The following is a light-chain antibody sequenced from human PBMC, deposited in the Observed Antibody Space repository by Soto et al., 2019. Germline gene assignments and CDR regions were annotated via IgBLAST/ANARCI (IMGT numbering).Light chain of an antibody. CDR3: QQYNVWTLT. J-gene: IGKJ4*01. CDR1: QSVSSN. V-gene: IGKV3-15*01. CDR2: VAS. Sequence: EIVMTQSPATLSVSPGERATLSCRASQSVSSNLAWYQQKPGQTPKLLIYVASTRATGIPARFIGSGSGTEFTLTISRLQSEDFAVYYCQQYNVWTLTFGGGTKVEFK.